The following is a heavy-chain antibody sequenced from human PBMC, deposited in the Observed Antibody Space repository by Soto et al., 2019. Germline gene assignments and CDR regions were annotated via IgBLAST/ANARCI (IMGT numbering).Heavy chain of an antibody. CDR2: INPNSGGT. D-gene: IGHD3-22*01. CDR3: ARVTYYYDSSGYSSDYYYGMDV. V-gene: IGHV1-2*04. Sequence: ASVKVSCKASGYTFTGYYMHWVRQAPGQGLEWMGWINPNSGGTNYAQKFQGWVTMTRDTSISTAYMELSRLRSDDTAVYYCARVTYYYDSSGYSSDYYYGMDVWGQGTTVTV. J-gene: IGHJ6*02. CDR1: GYTFTGYY.